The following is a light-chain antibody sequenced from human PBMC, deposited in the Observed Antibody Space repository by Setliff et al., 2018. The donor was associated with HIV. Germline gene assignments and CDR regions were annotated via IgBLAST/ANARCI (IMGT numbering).Light chain of an antibody. J-gene: IGLJ1*01. Sequence: QSALTQPASVSGSPGQAITISCTGTSGDVGTYNLVSWYQQHPGKAPHLIIYEVTKRPSGVSARFSGSKSGNTASLIISGLQAEDEADYYCCSYTGSDTIDVFGTGTKVTVL. CDR1: SGDVGTYNL. CDR2: EVT. CDR3: CSYTGSDTIDV. V-gene: IGLV2-23*02.